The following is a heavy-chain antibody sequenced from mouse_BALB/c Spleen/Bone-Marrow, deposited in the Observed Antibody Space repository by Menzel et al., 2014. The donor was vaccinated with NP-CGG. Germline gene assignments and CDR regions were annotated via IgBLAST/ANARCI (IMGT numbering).Heavy chain of an antibody. CDR2: TRNKANGYTT. J-gene: IGHJ1*01. D-gene: IGHD1-2*01. V-gene: IGHV7-3*02. CDR1: GFTFTDYY. CDR3: SRDNYYGYHWYFDV. Sequence: EVKLVESGGGLVQPGGSLRLSCATSGFTFTDYYMSWVRQPPGKALEWLGFTRNKANGYTTEYSASVKGRFTISRDNSQSILYLQMNTLRAEDSATYYCSRDNYYGYHWYFDVWGAGTTVAVSS.